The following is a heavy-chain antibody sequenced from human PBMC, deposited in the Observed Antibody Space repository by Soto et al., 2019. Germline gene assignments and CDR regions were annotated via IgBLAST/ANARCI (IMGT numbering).Heavy chain of an antibody. CDR1: GFTFSNYW. J-gene: IGHJ4*02. D-gene: IGHD4-4*01. V-gene: IGHV3-7*01. Sequence: EVQLVESGGGLVQPGGSLRLSCAASGFTFSNYWMSWVRQAPGKGLEWVANIKQDGSEKYYVDSVKGRFTISRDNAKNSLYLHMNSLRVEDTAVYYCARERYSNYGYWGQGTLVTVSS. CDR2: IKQDGSEK. CDR3: ARERYSNYGY.